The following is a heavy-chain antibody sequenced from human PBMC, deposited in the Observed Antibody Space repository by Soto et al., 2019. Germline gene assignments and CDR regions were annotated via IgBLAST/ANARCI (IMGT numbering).Heavy chain of an antibody. D-gene: IGHD5-18*01. V-gene: IGHV1-18*01. J-gene: IGHJ4*02. Sequence: QVQLVQSGAEVKKPGASVKVSCKASGYTFTSYGISWVRQAPGQGLEWMGWISAYNGNTNYAQKLQGRVTMNTDTSKSTAYMELRRLRSHDTAVYYCARDVGYGLIDYWGQGTLVTVSS. CDR3: ARDVGYGLIDY. CDR1: GYTFTSYG. CDR2: ISAYNGNT.